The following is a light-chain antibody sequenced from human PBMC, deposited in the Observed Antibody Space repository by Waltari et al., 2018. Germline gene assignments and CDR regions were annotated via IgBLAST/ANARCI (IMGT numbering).Light chain of an antibody. J-gene: IGLJ1*01. CDR3: SSYTTSSTRV. CDR1: TSDVGCYNY. CDR2: DVS. Sequence: QSALTQPASMSGSPGQSITISCTATTSDVGCYNYVSWYQKHPGKTPKVIIYDVSNRPSGVSNRFSGSKSGNTASLTISGLQAEDEADYYCSSYTTSSTRVFGTGTKVTVL. V-gene: IGLV2-14*01.